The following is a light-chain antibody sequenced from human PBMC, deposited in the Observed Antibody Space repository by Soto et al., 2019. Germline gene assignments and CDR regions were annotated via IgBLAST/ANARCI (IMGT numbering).Light chain of an antibody. CDR3: KQYGSSLFT. CDR1: QSVSSKY. J-gene: IGKJ3*01. CDR2: GTS. Sequence: DIVLTQSPGTLSLSPGERATLSCRASQSVSSKYLAWYQQKPGQPPRVLIYGTSIRATGIPERFSGGGSGTDFTLTIPRLESEDFAVYYCKQYGSSLFTFGPETKVDFK. V-gene: IGKV3-20*01.